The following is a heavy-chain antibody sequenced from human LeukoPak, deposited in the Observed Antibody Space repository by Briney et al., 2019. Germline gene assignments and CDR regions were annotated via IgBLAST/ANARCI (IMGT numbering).Heavy chain of an antibody. J-gene: IGHJ5*02. D-gene: IGHD3-16*01. CDR3: ARHVPSGSYVGHWFDP. V-gene: IGHV5-10-1*01. Sequence: HGESLKISCKGSGYSFTSYWITWERQMPGKGLEWMGRIDPSDSYTNYSPSFQGHVTISADKSISTAYLQLSSLKASDTAMYYCARHVPSGSYVGHWFDPWGQGTPVTVSS. CDR1: GYSFTSYW. CDR2: IDPSDSYT.